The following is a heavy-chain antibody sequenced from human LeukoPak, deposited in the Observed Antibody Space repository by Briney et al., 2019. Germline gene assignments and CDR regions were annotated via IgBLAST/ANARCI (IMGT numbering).Heavy chain of an antibody. Sequence: GGSLRLSCVASGFTFSSYWMSWVRQAPGKGVEWGANIKQDGSEKYYVDSVKGRFTISRDNAKNSLYLQMNSLRAEDTAVYYCARDDKLRYFDWLNPNYYGMDVWGQGTTVTVSS. CDR3: ARDDKLRYFDWLNPNYYGMDV. CDR1: GFTFSSYW. J-gene: IGHJ6*02. V-gene: IGHV3-7*01. D-gene: IGHD3-9*01. CDR2: IKQDGSEK.